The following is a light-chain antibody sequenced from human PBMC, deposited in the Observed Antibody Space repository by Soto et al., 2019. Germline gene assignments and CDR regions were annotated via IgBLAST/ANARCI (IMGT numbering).Light chain of an antibody. CDR2: EVT. J-gene: IGLJ1*01. V-gene: IGLV2-14*01. Sequence: QSALTQPASVSASPGQSITISCTGTSSDVGGYKFVSWYQHHPGKAPKLMIYEVTTRPSGISSRFSGSKSGNTASLTISGLQADDEAYYYCSSYTSTNTPYVFGTGTKVTVL. CDR1: SSDVGGYKF. CDR3: SSYTSTNTPYV.